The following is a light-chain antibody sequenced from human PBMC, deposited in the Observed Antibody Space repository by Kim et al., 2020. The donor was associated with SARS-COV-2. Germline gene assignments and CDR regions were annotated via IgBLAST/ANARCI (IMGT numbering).Light chain of an antibody. CDR3: QQSYSTPLT. Sequence: DIQMTQSPSSLSASVGDRVTITCRASQSISSYLNWYQQKPGKAPKLLIYAASSLQSGVPSRFSGSGSGTDFTLTISSLQPEDFATYCYQQSYSTPLTFGGGTKVDIK. V-gene: IGKV1-39*01. CDR2: AAS. J-gene: IGKJ4*01. CDR1: QSISSY.